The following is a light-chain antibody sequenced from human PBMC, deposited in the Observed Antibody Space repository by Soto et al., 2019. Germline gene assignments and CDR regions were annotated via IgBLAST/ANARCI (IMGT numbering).Light chain of an antibody. CDR3: SSYTSSITLE. J-gene: IGLJ2*01. CDR1: SSDVGGYNY. V-gene: IGLV2-14*01. Sequence: QSALTQPASVSGSPGQSITISCTGTSSDVGGYNYVSWYQHHPGKAPKLMIYEVSNRPSGVSNRFSGSKSGNTASLTISGLQAEDEADYYCSSYTSSITLEFGGGTQLTVL. CDR2: EVS.